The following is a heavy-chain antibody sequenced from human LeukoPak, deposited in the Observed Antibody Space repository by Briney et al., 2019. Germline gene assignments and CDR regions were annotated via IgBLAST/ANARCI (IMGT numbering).Heavy chain of an antibody. CDR2: ISGGGGST. J-gene: IGHJ3*02. CDR3: AKSTAPSPTYCTGGTCSEAFDI. V-gene: IGHV3-23*01. Sequence: PGGSLRLSCAASEFTFSNFAINWVRQAPGKWLEWVSGISGGGGSTYYADSVKGRFTVSRDNSKNTLFLQMNSLRAEDTALYYCAKSTAPSPTYCTGGTCSEAFDIWGQGTLVTVSS. D-gene: IGHD2-15*01. CDR1: EFTFSNFA.